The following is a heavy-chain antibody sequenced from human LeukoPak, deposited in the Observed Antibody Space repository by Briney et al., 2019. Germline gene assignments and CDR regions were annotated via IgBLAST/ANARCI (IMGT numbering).Heavy chain of an antibody. CDR3: ARGGGYDILTGYK. J-gene: IGHJ4*02. D-gene: IGHD3-9*01. CDR2: INPNSGGT. Sequence: GASVKVSCKASGYTFTGYYMHRVRQAPGQGLEWMGWINPNSGGTNYAQKFQGRVTMTRDTSVSTAYMELSRLRSDDTAVYYCARGGGYDILTGYKWGQGTLVTVSS. CDR1: GYTFTGYY. V-gene: IGHV1-2*02.